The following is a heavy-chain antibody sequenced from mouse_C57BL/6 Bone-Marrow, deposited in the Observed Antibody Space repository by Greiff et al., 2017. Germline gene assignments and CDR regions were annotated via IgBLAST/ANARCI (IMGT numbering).Heavy chain of an antibody. Sequence: EVKLQESGPGLAKPSQTLSLTCSVTGYSITSDYWNWIRKFPGNKLEYMGYISYSGSTYYNPSLKSRISITRDTSKNQYYLQLNSVTTEDTSTYYCARVDGSSYWYFDVWGTGTTVTVSS. D-gene: IGHD1-1*01. CDR3: ARVDGSSYWYFDV. V-gene: IGHV3-8*01. CDR1: GYSITSDY. J-gene: IGHJ1*03. CDR2: ISYSGST.